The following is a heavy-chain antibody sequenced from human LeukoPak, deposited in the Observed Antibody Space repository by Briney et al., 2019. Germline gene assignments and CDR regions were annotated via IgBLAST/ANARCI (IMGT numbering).Heavy chain of an antibody. CDR1: GFTFSSQW. D-gene: IGHD3-9*01. Sequence: GGSLRLSCAASGFTFSSQWMSWVRQAPGKGLEWVANVNQGGTEKYYVDSVKGRFTISRDNAENSLYLQMNSLRAEDTAVYYCARGIDILTGYYPNYFDYWGQGTLVTVSS. CDR2: VNQGGTEK. J-gene: IGHJ4*02. CDR3: ARGIDILTGYYPNYFDY. V-gene: IGHV3-7*01.